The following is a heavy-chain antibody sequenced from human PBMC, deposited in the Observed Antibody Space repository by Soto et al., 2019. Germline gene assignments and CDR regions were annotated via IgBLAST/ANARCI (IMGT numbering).Heavy chain of an antibody. D-gene: IGHD3-3*01. J-gene: IGHJ6*02. CDR1: GFTFSSYA. CDR3: SKAKDWSGVYGMDC. CDR2: INGGSTT. V-gene: IGHV3-23*01. Sequence: EVQLLESGGGLVQPGGSLRLSCAASGFTFSSYAMSWVRQAPGKGLEWVTAINGGSTTYYADSVKGRFTISRDNSKNTLYLHMNSWRAEDRAVYYCSKAKDWSGVYGMDCWGQGTTVTVSS.